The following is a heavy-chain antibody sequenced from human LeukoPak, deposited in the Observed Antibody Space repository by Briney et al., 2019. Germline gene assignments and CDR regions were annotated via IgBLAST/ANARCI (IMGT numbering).Heavy chain of an antibody. CDR1: GGSVRSYY. D-gene: IGHD1-26*01. V-gene: IGHV4-4*07. Sequence: SETLSLTCTVSGGSVRSYYCTWIRQPAGKGLEWIGRIYSGGSMSYNPSLEGRVTMSVDTSKNQFSLNLSSVTAADTAVYYCARGGHYFDPWGQGTLVTVSS. CDR2: IYSGGSM. J-gene: IGHJ5*02. CDR3: ARGGHYFDP.